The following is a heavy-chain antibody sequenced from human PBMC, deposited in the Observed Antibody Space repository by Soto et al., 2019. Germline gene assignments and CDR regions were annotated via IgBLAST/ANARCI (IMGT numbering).Heavy chain of an antibody. CDR3: AINSPRQQPLAANFDY. D-gene: IGHD6-25*01. J-gene: IGHJ4*02. CDR1: GYTFTSFG. Sequence: QVQLVQSGAEVKKPGASVKVSCKASGYTFTSFGISWVRQAPGQGLAWMGWISAYNDNTDYAQKLQGRVTMTTDTSTNTAYMELRSLRSDDTAVYYCAINSPRQQPLAANFDYWGQGTLVTVSS. CDR2: ISAYNDNT. V-gene: IGHV1-18*01.